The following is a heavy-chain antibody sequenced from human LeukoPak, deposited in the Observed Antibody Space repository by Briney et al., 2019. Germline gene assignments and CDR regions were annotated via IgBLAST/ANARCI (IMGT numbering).Heavy chain of an antibody. Sequence: PSETLSLTCTVHGGSFRGYYWSWLRQPRGKGLERTAEINHSGCTNYNPSLKGRVTISVDTSKNQSSLKLSSVTAADTAVYYCARGYVLRYFDSKHRFDYWGQGTLVTVSS. V-gene: IGHV4-34*01. J-gene: IGHJ4*02. CDR3: ARGYVLRYFDSKHRFDY. CDR2: INHSGCT. D-gene: IGHD3-9*01. CDR1: GGSFRGYY.